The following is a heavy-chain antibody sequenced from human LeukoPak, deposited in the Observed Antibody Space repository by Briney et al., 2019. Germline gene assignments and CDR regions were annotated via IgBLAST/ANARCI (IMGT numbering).Heavy chain of an antibody. CDR2: ISGSGGST. CDR3: AKGEFGAISNRTPVDY. Sequence: GGSLRLSCAASGFTFSSYAMSWVRQAPGKGLEWVSAISGSGGSTYYADSVKGRFTISRDNSKNTLYLQMNSLRAEDTAVYYCAKGEFGAISNRTPVDYWGQGTLVTVSS. J-gene: IGHJ4*02. V-gene: IGHV3-23*01. D-gene: IGHD3-3*01. CDR1: GFTFSSYA.